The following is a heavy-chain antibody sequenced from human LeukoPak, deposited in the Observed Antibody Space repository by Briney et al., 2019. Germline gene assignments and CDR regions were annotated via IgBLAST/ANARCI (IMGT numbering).Heavy chain of an antibody. V-gene: IGHV1-2*02. Sequence: ASVKVSCKASGYTFTGYYMHWVRQAPGQGVEWMGWINPNSGGTNYAQKFQGRVTMTRDTSISTAYMELSRLRSDDTAVYYCARPVLPYYDILTGYYSLDYWGQGTLVTVSS. CDR1: GYTFTGYY. D-gene: IGHD3-9*01. J-gene: IGHJ4*02. CDR2: INPNSGGT. CDR3: ARPVLPYYDILTGYYSLDY.